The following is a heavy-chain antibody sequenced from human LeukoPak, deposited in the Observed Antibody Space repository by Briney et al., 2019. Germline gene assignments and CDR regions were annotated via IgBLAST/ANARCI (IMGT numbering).Heavy chain of an antibody. CDR1: GFTFSSYA. CDR2: ISGSGGST. CDR3: AKDVGDYGDYFDY. D-gene: IGHD4-17*01. J-gene: IGHJ4*02. Sequence: GGSLRLSCAASGFTFSSYAMSWVRQAPGKGLEWVSAISGSGGSTYYADSVKGRFTISRDNSKNTLYLQMNSLRAEDTAVYCCAKDVGDYGDYFDYWGQGTLVTVSS. V-gene: IGHV3-23*01.